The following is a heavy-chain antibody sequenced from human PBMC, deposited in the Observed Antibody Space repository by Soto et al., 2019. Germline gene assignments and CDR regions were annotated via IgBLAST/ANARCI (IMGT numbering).Heavy chain of an antibody. CDR3: AKFHCSSTSCYPNNYYYYGMDG. Sequence: GGPLILSCASSGFHFRSHFMHWVRPAQGKGLEWVAVISYDGSNKYYGDSVKGRFTISRDNSKNTLYLQMNSLRAEDTAVFYCAKFHCSSTSCYPNNYYYYGMDGWVQGHTVTFS. V-gene: IGHV3-30*18. D-gene: IGHD2-2*01. CDR2: ISYDGSNK. J-gene: IGHJ6*02. CDR1: GFHFRSHF.